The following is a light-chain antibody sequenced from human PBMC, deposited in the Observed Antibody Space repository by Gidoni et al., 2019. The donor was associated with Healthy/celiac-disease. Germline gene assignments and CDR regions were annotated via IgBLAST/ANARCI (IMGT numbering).Light chain of an antibody. J-gene: IGKJ2*01. V-gene: IGKV3-20*01. CDR3: QQYGSSLGYT. CDR2: GAS. Sequence: PGERATLSCRASQSVSSSYLAWYQQKPGQAPRLLIYGASSRATGIPDRFSGSGSGTDFTLTISRMEPEDFAVYYCQQYGSSLGYTFGQGTKLEIK. CDR1: QSVSSSY.